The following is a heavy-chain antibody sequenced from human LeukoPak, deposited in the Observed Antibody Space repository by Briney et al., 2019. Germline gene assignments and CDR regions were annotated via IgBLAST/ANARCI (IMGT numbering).Heavy chain of an antibody. V-gene: IGHV1-69*05. Sequence: SVKVSCKASGGTFSSYAISWVRQAPGQGLEWMGGIIPIFGTANYAQKFQGRVTITTDESTSTAYMELSSLRSEDTAVYYCARVRVVVPAATPYDAFDIWGQGTMVTVSS. J-gene: IGHJ3*02. CDR1: GGTFSSYA. D-gene: IGHD2-2*02. CDR2: IIPIFGTA. CDR3: ARVRVVVPAATPYDAFDI.